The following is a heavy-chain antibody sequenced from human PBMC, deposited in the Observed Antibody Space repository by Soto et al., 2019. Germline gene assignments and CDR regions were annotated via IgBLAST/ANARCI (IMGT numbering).Heavy chain of an antibody. V-gene: IGHV1-69*13. D-gene: IGHD2-2*02. CDR2: IIPIFGTA. CDR1: GGTFSSYA. J-gene: IGHJ6*02. Sequence: SVKVSCKASGGTFSSYAISWGRQAPGQGLEWMGGIIPIFGTANYAQKFQGRVTITADESTSTAYMELSSLRSEDTAVYYCARVEVPAAITYYYGMDVWGQGTTVTVSS. CDR3: ARVEVPAAITYYYGMDV.